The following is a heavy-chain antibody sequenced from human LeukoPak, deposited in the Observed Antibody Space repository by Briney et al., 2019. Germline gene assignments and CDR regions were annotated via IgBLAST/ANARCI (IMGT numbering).Heavy chain of an antibody. CDR3: ATHGPGGYDFGDYFDY. D-gene: IGHD5-12*01. V-gene: IGHV1-24*01. Sequence: RASVTVSCKVSGYTLTELSMHWVRQAPGKGLEWMGGFDPEDGETIYAQKFQGRVTMTEDTSTDTAYMELSSLRSEDTAVYYCATHGPGGYDFGDYFDYRGQGTLVTVSS. CDR2: FDPEDGET. CDR1: GYTLTELS. J-gene: IGHJ4*02.